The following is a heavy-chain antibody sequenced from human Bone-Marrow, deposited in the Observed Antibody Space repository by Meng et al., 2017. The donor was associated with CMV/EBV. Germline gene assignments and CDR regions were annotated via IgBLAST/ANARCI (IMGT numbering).Heavy chain of an antibody. CDR2: IKQDGSEK. CDR3: AWGSGLAS. CDR1: GLTASISH. Sequence: GGSLRLSCVVSGLTASISHMNWVRQAPGKGLEWVANIKQDGSEKYYVDSVKGRFTISRDNAKNSLYLQMNSLRVEDTAVYHCAWGSGLASWGQGTLVTVSS. J-gene: IGHJ4*02. V-gene: IGHV3-7*04.